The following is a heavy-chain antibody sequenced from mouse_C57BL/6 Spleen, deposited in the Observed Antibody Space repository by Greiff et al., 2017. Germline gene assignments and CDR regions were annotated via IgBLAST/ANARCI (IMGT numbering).Heavy chain of an antibody. CDR2: IYPGDGDT. CDR1: GYAFSSSW. CDR3: AREGTEGFAY. Sequence: VQLKESGPELVKPGASVKISCKASGYAFSSSWMNWVKQRPGKGLEWIGRIYPGDGDTNYNGKFKGKATLTADKSSSTAYMQLSSLTSEDSAVYFCAREGTEGFAYWGQGTLVTVSA. D-gene: IGHD3-3*01. V-gene: IGHV1-82*01. J-gene: IGHJ3*01.